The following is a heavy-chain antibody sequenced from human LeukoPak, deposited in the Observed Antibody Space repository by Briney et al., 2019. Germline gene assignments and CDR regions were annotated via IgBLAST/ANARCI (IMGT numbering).Heavy chain of an antibody. CDR3: ARDLRRGRYYDGHYLDF. Sequence: ASVKVSCKASGYTFTNYGFSWVRQAPGQGLEWMGWTSTHNGNKMYAQSLQGRVTVTTDTSTSTTYIELTSLRSDDTAVYYCARDLRRGRYYDGHYLDFWGQGTLVTVSS. D-gene: IGHD3-10*01. J-gene: IGHJ4*02. CDR1: GYTFTNYG. V-gene: IGHV1-18*01. CDR2: TSTHNGNK.